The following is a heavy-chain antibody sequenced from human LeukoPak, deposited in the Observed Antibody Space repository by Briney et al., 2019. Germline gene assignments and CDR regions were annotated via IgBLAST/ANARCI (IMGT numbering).Heavy chain of an antibody. J-gene: IGHJ3*02. CDR2: INPNSGGT. Sequence: ASVKVSCKASGYTFIAYYMHWVRQAPGQGLEWMGWINPNSGGTNYAQKFQGRVTMTRDTSISTAYMELSRLRSDDTAVYYCARAGMVRGVIITSDAFDIWGQGTMVTVSS. CDR3: ARAGMVRGVIITSDAFDI. D-gene: IGHD3-10*01. CDR1: GYTFIAYY. V-gene: IGHV1-2*02.